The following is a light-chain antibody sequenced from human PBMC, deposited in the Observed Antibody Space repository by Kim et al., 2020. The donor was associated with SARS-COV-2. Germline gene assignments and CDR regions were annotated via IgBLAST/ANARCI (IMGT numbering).Light chain of an antibody. CDR1: SSDGGGYNY. Sequence: GQSVTISCTGTSSDGGGYNYVSWYQQNPGKAPKLMIYEVSKRPSGVPDRFSGSKSGNTASLTVSGLQAEDEADYYCSSYAGSNHYVFGTGTKVTVL. V-gene: IGLV2-8*01. CDR2: EVS. CDR3: SSYAGSNHYV. J-gene: IGLJ1*01.